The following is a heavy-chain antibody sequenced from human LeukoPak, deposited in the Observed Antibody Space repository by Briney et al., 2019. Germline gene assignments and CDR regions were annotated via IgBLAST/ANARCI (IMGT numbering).Heavy chain of an antibody. CDR3: ARGRISWFDP. CDR2: IYTSGST. Sequence: SETLSLTCTVSGGSISSGSYYWSWIRQPAGKGLEWIGRIYTSGSTNYNPSLKSRVTISVDTSKNQFSLKLSSVTAADTAVYYCARGRISWFDPWGQGTLVTVSS. V-gene: IGHV4-61*02. J-gene: IGHJ5*02. CDR1: GGSISSGSYY.